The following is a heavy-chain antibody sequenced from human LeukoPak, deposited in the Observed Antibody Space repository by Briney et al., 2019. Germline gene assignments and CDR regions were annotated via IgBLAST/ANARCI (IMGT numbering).Heavy chain of an antibody. CDR2: IYHSGTT. CDR1: GYSTTSGYY. J-gene: IGHJ3*01. CDR3: ARQLGYCSGTNCPNDAFDV. V-gene: IGHV4-38-2*01. D-gene: IGHD2-2*01. Sequence: SETLSLTCAVSGYSTTSGYYWGWIRQPPGKGLEWIGSIYHSGTTYYNPSLKSRVTISVDTSKNQFSLRLSSVTAADTAVYFCARQLGYCSGTNCPNDAFDVWGQGTMVTVSS.